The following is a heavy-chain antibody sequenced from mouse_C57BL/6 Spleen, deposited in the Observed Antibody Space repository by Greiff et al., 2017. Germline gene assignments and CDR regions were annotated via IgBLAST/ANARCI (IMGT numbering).Heavy chain of an antibody. Sequence: QVQLQQPGAELVRPGSSVKLSCKASGYTFTSYWMDWVKQRPGQGLEWIGNIYPSDSETHYNQKFKDKATLTVDKSSSTAYMQLSSLTSEDSAVYYCAREGYGSGYPFGWWGQGTLVTVSA. J-gene: IGHJ3*02. V-gene: IGHV1-61*01. CDR2: IYPSDSET. D-gene: IGHD1-1*01. CDR1: GYTFTSYW. CDR3: AREGYGSGYPFGW.